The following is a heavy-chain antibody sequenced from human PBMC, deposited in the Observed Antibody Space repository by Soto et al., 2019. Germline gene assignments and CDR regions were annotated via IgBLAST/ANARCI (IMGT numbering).Heavy chain of an antibody. Sequence: GGSLRLSCAASGFTFSSYWMSWVRQAPGKGLEWVANIKQDGSEKYYVDSVKGRFTISRDNAKNSLYLQMNSLRAEDTAVYYCARDTVQWHDAFDIWGQGTMVTVSS. CDR1: GFTFSSYW. D-gene: IGHD2-8*01. CDR3: ARDTVQWHDAFDI. V-gene: IGHV3-7*01. CDR2: IKQDGSEK. J-gene: IGHJ3*02.